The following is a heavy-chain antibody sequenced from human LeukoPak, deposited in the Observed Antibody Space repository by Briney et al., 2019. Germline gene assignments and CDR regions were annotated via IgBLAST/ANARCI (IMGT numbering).Heavy chain of an antibody. CDR2: VSSSGTTT. Sequence: QPGGSLRLSCAASGFTFNNYAMSWVRQSPREGLEGVSVVSSSGTTTFYADSVKGRFTISRDNPKNTVSLQMNSLRVDDTAVYYCVRDRGSGWYYMDCWGQGTLVTVSS. CDR1: GFTFNNYA. V-gene: IGHV3-23*01. CDR3: VRDRGSGWYYMDC. D-gene: IGHD6-19*01. J-gene: IGHJ4*02.